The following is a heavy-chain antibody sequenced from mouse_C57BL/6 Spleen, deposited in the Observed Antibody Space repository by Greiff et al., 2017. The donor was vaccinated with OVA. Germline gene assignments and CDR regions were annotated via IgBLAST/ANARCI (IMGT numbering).Heavy chain of an antibody. V-gene: IGHV1-18*01. Sequence: VQLKESGPELVKPGASVKIPCKASGYTFTDYNMDWVKQSHGKSLEWIGDINPNNGGTIYNQKFKGKATLTVDKSSSTAYMERRSLTSEDTAVYYCARGARYYYGSRGYFDVWGTGTTVTVSS. J-gene: IGHJ1*03. CDR3: ARGARYYYGSRGYFDV. D-gene: IGHD1-1*01. CDR2: INPNNGGT. CDR1: GYTFTDYN.